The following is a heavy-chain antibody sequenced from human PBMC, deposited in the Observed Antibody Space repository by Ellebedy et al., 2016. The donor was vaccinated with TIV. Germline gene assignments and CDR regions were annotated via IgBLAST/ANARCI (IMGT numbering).Heavy chain of an antibody. CDR3: TRGDY. CDR1: GYTFTNYD. J-gene: IGHJ4*02. CDR2: MNPHNGNT. Sequence: AASVKVSCKASGYTFTNYDINWVRQAPGQGLEWVGWMNPHNGNTGYAQKLQGRVTLTRDISVTTAYMELSSLRSDDTAVYYCTRGDYWGQGTLVTVSS. V-gene: IGHV1-8*01.